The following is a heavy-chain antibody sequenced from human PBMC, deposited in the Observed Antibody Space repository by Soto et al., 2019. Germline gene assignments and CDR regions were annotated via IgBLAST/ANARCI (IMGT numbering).Heavy chain of an antibody. CDR1: GFTFSSYS. D-gene: IGHD4-17*01. CDR3: ARDHFRVTTEYSYFDY. Sequence: GGSLRLSCAASGFTFSSYSMNWVRQAPGKGLEWVSYISSRSSTTYYADSVKGRFTISRDNAKNSLYLQMNSLRAEDTAVYYCARDHFRVTTEYSYFDYWGQGTLVTVSS. J-gene: IGHJ4*02. V-gene: IGHV3-48*01. CDR2: ISSRSSTT.